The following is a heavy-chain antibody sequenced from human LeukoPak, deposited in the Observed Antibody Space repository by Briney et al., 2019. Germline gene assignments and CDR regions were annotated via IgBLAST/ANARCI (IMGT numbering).Heavy chain of an antibody. CDR1: GFTFSSYA. V-gene: IGHV3-30*04. J-gene: IGHJ4*02. CDR3: AKGSTEGLDY. Sequence: GGSLRLSCAASGFTFSSYAMHWVRQAPGKGLEWVAVISYDGSNKYYADSVKGRFTISRDNSKNTLYLQMNSLRAEDTAVYYCAKGSTEGLDYWGQGTLVTVSS. CDR2: ISYDGSNK.